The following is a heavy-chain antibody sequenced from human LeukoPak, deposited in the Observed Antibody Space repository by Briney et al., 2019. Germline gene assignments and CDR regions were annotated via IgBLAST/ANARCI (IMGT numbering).Heavy chain of an antibody. CDR1: GYTFTTYY. CDR2: INPSGGST. D-gene: IGHD5-18*01. V-gene: IGHV1-46*01. J-gene: IGHJ6*03. Sequence: ASVKVSCKASGYTFTTYYMHWVRQTPGQELEWMGIINPSGGSTSYAQKFQGRVTMTRDTSTSTVYMELSSLRSEDTAVYYCARHGGVASSYGYDYSYMDVWRKGATVTVSS. CDR3: ARHGGVASSYGYDYSYMDV.